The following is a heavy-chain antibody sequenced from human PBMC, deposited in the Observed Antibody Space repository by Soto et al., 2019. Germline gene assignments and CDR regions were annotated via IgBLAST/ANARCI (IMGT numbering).Heavy chain of an antibody. V-gene: IGHV4-59*08. Sequence: SETLSLTCTVSGGSISGYYWSWLRQPPGKGLEWIGYIYNIGSTNYNPSLRSRVTMSIDTSQEQFSLKVSSVTATDTASYFCARATTVTSSFFYYGLDVWGQGTTVTVSS. CDR2: IYNIGST. CDR1: GGSISGYY. D-gene: IGHD4-17*01. CDR3: ARATTVTSSFFYYGLDV. J-gene: IGHJ6*02.